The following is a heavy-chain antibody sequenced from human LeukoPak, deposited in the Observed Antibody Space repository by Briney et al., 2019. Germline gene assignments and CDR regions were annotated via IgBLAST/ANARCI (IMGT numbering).Heavy chain of an antibody. CDR2: ISYDGSNK. J-gene: IGHJ5*02. Sequence: GRSLRLSCAASGFTFSSYAMHWVRQAPGKGLEWVAVISYDGSNKYYADSVKGRFTISRDNSKNTLYLQINSLRAEDTAVYYCARVSDTTGTDTIDPWGQGTLVTVSS. CDR3: ARVSDTTGTDTIDP. CDR1: GFTFSSYA. D-gene: IGHD1-1*01. V-gene: IGHV3-30-3*01.